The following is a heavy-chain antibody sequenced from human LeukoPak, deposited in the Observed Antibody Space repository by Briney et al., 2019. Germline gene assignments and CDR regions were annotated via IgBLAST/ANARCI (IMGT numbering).Heavy chain of an antibody. V-gene: IGHV4-59*08. CDR3: ARHGCSAGGCPFQH. D-gene: IGHD2-15*01. CDR2: IYYSGST. J-gene: IGHJ1*01. Sequence: PSETLSPTCNVSGGSISSYYWSWIRQPPGKGLEWIGYIYYSGSTNYSPSLKSRVTISVDTSKNQFSLELSSVTAADTAVYYCARHGCSAGGCPFQHWGQGTLVTVSS. CDR1: GGSISSYY.